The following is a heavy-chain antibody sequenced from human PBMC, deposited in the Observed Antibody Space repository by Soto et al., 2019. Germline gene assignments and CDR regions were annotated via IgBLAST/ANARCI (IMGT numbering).Heavy chain of an antibody. J-gene: IGHJ4*02. V-gene: IGHV1-18*01. CDR1: GYTFTTYG. CDR3: ARLYASGSYPYDY. Sequence: QVQLVQSGAEVKKPGASVEVSCKASGYTFTTYGISWVRQAPGQGLEWMGWISAYNGNTNYAQNLQGRVTMTTDTLTSNAYMELRSLGYDDTAVYSCARLYASGSYPYDYCGQGTLVTVSS. CDR2: ISAYNGNT. D-gene: IGHD3-10*01.